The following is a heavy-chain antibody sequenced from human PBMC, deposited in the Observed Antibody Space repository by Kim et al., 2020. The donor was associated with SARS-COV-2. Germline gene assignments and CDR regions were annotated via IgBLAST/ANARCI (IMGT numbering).Heavy chain of an antibody. V-gene: IGHV1-3*01. J-gene: IGHJ6*02. CDR1: GYTFTSYA. D-gene: IGHD4-17*01. CDR3: ARDGTYGDYYYYGMDV. Sequence: ASVKVSCKASGYTFTSYAMHWVRQAPGQRLEWMGWINAGNGNTKYSQKFQGRVTITRDTSASTAYMELSNLRSEDTAVYYCARDGTYGDYYYYGMDVWGQGTTVTISS. CDR2: INAGNGNT.